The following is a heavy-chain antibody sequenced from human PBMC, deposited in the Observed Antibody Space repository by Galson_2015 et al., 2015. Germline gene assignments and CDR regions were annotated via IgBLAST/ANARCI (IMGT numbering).Heavy chain of an antibody. CDR1: GYTFTSYG. D-gene: IGHD1-26*01. CDR3: ARDRVSKSIVGIRYDAFET. Sequence: SVKVSCKASGYTFTSYGINWVRQAPGQGLEWMGWISAYNGNTKYTQNLQGRVTMTTDTSTGTAYMELRNLRADDTAVYYCARDRVSKSIVGIRYDAFETWGQGTMVTVSS. CDR2: ISAYNGNT. V-gene: IGHV1-18*04. J-gene: IGHJ3*02.